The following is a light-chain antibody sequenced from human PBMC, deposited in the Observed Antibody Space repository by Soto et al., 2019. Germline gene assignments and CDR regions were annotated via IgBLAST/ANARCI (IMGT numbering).Light chain of an antibody. CDR2: DAS. Sequence: GGRVTITCRASHSISSWLAWYQQKPGKAPKLLIYDASSLESGVPSRFSGSGSGTEFTLTISSLQPDDFATYYCLQHNSFPRTFGQGTMVDIK. V-gene: IGKV1-5*01. J-gene: IGKJ1*01. CDR3: LQHNSFPRT. CDR1: HSISSW.